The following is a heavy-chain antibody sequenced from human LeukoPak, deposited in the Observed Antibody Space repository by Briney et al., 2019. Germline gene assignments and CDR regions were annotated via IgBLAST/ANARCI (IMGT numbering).Heavy chain of an antibody. CDR2: ISSSSSTI. J-gene: IGHJ3*01. CDR3: AREASHGAFDV. Sequence: PGGSLRLSCAASGFTFSSYSMNWVRQAPGKGLEWVSYISSSSSTIYYADSVKGRFTISRDNAKNSLYLQMNSLRAEDTAVYYCAREASHGAFDVWGQGTMVTVSS. CDR1: GFTFSSYS. V-gene: IGHV3-48*04.